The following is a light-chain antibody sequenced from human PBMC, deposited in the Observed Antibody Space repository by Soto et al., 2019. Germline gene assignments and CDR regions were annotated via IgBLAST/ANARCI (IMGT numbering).Light chain of an antibody. CDR3: ISYTSGGTLV. CDR2: EVA. V-gene: IGLV2-14*01. Sequence: QSVLTQPASVSGSPGQSITISCTGTSSDVGGYNYVSWYQQHPGKAPKLIIYEVANRPPGVSSRFSGSKSGNTASLTISGLQAEDEADYYYISYTSGGTLVFGGGTKLTVL. CDR1: SSDVGGYNY. J-gene: IGLJ3*02.